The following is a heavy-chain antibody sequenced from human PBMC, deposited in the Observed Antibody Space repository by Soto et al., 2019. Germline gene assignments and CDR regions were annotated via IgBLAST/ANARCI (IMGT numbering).Heavy chain of an antibody. Sequence: QVQLVESGGGVVQPGRSLRLSCAASGFTFSSYGMHWVRQAPGKGLEWVAVISYDGSNKYYADSVKDRFTISRDNSKNTLYLQMNSLRAEDTAVYYCAKAPGGYSYGPPTHWGQGTLVTVSS. CDR1: GFTFSSYG. D-gene: IGHD5-18*01. J-gene: IGHJ4*02. V-gene: IGHV3-30*18. CDR3: AKAPGGYSYGPPTH. CDR2: ISYDGSNK.